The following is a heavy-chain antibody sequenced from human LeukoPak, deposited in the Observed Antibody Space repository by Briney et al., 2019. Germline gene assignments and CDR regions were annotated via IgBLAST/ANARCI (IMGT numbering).Heavy chain of an antibody. D-gene: IGHD5-12*01. CDR1: DDSISSYY. V-gene: IGHV4-59*01. Sequence: SETLFLTCTVSDDSISSYYWNWIRQPPGKGLEWIGYIYYSGSTNYNPSLKSRVTISVDTSKNQFSLKVSSVTAADTAVYYCARGHGYSGHALAYWGQGTLVTVSS. CDR2: IYYSGST. CDR3: ARGHGYSGHALAY. J-gene: IGHJ4*02.